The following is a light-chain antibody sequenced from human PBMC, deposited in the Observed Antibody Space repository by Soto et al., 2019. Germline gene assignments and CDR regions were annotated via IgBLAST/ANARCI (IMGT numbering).Light chain of an antibody. Sequence: EVMLTQSPGTLSLSPGERATLSCRASQSVSSNYLAWYQQKSGQAPRLLIYGASNRATGIPDRFSGSGTGTDITLNIRRLAPEAFAVNYCQQYATPPRTFGQGSKVEVK. CDR1: QSVSSNY. CDR2: GAS. CDR3: QQYATPPRT. J-gene: IGKJ1*01. V-gene: IGKV3-20*01.